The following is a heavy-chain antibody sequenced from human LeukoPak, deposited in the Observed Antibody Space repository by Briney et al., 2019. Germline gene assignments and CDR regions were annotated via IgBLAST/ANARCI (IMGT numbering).Heavy chain of an antibody. CDR2: IITIFGTA. CDR1: GGTFSSYA. D-gene: IGHD2-2*02. Sequence: GASVKVSCKASGGTFSSYAISWVRQAPGQGLEWMGGIITIFGTANYAQKFQGRVTITTDESTSTAYMELSSLRSEDTAVYYCARGVMGYCSSTSCYTPLGYWGQGTLVTVSS. CDR3: ARGVMGYCSSTSCYTPLGY. J-gene: IGHJ4*02. V-gene: IGHV1-69*05.